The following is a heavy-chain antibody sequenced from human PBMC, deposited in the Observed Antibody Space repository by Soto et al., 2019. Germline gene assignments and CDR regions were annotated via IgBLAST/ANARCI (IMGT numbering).Heavy chain of an antibody. V-gene: IGHV3-48*02. J-gene: IGHJ6*02. Sequence: EVQLVESWGGLVQPGGSLRLSCAASGFTFSSYSMNWVRQAPGKGLEWVSYISSSSSTIYYADSVKGRFTISRDNAKNSLYLQMNSLRDEDTAVYYCASEYDYGDLNYYYYGMDVWGQGTTVTVSS. D-gene: IGHD4-17*01. CDR2: ISSSSSTI. CDR1: GFTFSSYS. CDR3: ASEYDYGDLNYYYYGMDV.